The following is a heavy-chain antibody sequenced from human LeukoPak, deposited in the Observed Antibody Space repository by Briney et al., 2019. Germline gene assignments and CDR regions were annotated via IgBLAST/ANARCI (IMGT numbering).Heavy chain of an antibody. CDR2: ISSSSSYI. CDR1: GITFSTYS. J-gene: IGHJ4*02. D-gene: IGHD5-12*01. CDR3: ARDLSGYDLYYFDY. Sequence: GGSLRLSCAVSGITFSTYSMNWVRQAPGKGLEWVSSISSSSSYIYYADSVKGRSTISRDNAKNSLYLQMNSLRAEDTAVYYCARDLSGYDLYYFDYWGQGTLVTVSS. V-gene: IGHV3-21*01.